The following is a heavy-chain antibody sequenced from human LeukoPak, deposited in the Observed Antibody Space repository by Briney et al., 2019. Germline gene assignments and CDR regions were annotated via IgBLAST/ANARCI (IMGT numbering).Heavy chain of an antibody. D-gene: IGHD3-22*01. CDR3: ARDREYYHDSSGYYSYNWFDP. CDR1: GGTFSSYA. CDR2: IIPIFGTA. V-gene: IGHV1-69*13. J-gene: IGHJ5*02. Sequence: SVKVSCKASGGTFSSYAISWVRQAPGQGLEWMGGIIPIFGTANYAQKFQGRVTITADESTSTAYMELSSLRSEDTAVYYCARDREYYHDSSGYYSYNWFDPWGQGTLVTVSS.